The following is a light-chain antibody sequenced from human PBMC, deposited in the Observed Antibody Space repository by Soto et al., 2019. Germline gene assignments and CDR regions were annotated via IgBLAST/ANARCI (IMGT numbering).Light chain of an antibody. CDR1: ESISGW. CDR3: QQYNSYTRT. V-gene: IGKV1-5*03. J-gene: IGKJ1*01. Sequence: DIQMTQSPSTLSASVGDRVTITCRASESISGWLAWYQQKPGKAPKLVIFKASTLESGVPSRFSGSGSGTEFTLSISSLQPDDFATYYCQQYNSYTRTFGQGTKVEIK. CDR2: KAS.